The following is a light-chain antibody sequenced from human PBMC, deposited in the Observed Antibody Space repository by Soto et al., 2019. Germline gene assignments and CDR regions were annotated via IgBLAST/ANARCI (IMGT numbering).Light chain of an antibody. CDR3: QQYGSSPT. J-gene: IGKJ4*01. V-gene: IGKV3-20*01. CDR1: QSVSSSY. CDR2: GAS. Sequence: EIVLTQSPGTLSLSPGERATLSCRASQSVSSSYLAWYQQKPGQAPRLLIYGASSRATGIPDRFSGSGSGTDFTLTISRLEPEDFVVYYCQQYGSSPTFGGGTRWISN.